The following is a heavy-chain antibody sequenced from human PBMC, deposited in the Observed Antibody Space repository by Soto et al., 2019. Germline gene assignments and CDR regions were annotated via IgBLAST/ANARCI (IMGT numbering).Heavy chain of an antibody. V-gene: IGHV5-51*01. Sequence: LKISCKGSGYSFTSYWIGWVRQMPGKGLEWMGIIYPGDSDTRYSPSFQGQVTISADKSISTAYLQWSSLKASDTAKNYCARYCSGGSGPPYYYYGMEVWGQGTTVPVSS. CDR2: IYPGDSDT. CDR3: ARYCSGGSGPPYYYYGMEV. D-gene: IGHD2-15*01. CDR1: GYSFTSYW. J-gene: IGHJ6*02.